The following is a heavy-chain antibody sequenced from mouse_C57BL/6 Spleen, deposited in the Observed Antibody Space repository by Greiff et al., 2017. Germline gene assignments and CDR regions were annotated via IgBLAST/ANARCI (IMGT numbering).Heavy chain of an antibody. CDR1: GYTFTSYW. Sequence: LQQPGASVKLSCKASGYTFTSYWMHWVKQTPGRGLEWIGRIDPNSGGTKYNEKFKSKATLTVDKPSSTAYMQLSSLTSEDSAVYYCARPYYGSSLYYFDYWGQGTTLTVSS. D-gene: IGHD1-1*01. CDR3: ARPYYGSSLYYFDY. J-gene: IGHJ2*01. V-gene: IGHV1-72*01. CDR2: IDPNSGGT.